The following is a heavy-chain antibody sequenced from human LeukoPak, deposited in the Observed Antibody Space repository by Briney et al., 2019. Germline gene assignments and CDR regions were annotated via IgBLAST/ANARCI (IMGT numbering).Heavy chain of an antibody. J-gene: IGHJ6*02. Sequence: SETLSLTCTVSGGSVSNYYWSWIRQPPGKGLEWIGYIYYSGSTNYNPSLKSRVTISVDTSKNQFSLKLSSVTAADTAVYYCARVGGTNYYYYGMDVWGQGTTVTVSS. CDR3: ARVGGTNYYYYGMDV. V-gene: IGHV4-59*02. CDR2: IYYSGST. D-gene: IGHD1-26*01. CDR1: GGSVSNYY.